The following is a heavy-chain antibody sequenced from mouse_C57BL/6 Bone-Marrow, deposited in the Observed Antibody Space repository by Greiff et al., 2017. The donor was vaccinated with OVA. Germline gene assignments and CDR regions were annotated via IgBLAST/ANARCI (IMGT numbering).Heavy chain of an antibody. J-gene: IGHJ4*01. CDR3: ARHNYSNYGGAMDY. Sequence: EVKLEESGGGLVQPGGSLKLSCAASGFTFSDYYMYWVRQTPEKRLEWVAYISNGGGSTYYPDTVKGRFTISRDNAKNTLYLQMSRLKSEDTAMYYCARHNYSNYGGAMDYWGQGTSVTVSS. CDR1: GFTFSDYY. V-gene: IGHV5-12*01. D-gene: IGHD2-5*01. CDR2: ISNGGGST.